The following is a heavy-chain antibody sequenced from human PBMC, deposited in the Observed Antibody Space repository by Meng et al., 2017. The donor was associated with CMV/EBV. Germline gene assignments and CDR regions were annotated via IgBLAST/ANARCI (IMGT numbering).Heavy chain of an antibody. Sequence: GGSLRLSCAASGFTFSSDSMNWVRQAPGKGLEWVSYISSSSSTIYYADSVKGRFTISRDNAKNSLYLQMNSLRAEDTAVYYCARGGYYDSSGYPKSLGWFDPWGQGTLVTVSS. D-gene: IGHD3-22*01. CDR2: ISSSSSTI. CDR1: GFTFSSDS. V-gene: IGHV3-48*04. J-gene: IGHJ5*02. CDR3: ARGGYYDSSGYPKSLGWFDP.